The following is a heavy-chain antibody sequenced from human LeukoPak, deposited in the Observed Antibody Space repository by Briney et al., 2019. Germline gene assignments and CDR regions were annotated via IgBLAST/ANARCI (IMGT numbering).Heavy chain of an antibody. Sequence: GGPLRLSCAASGFTFSGPWMSWVRQAPGKGLEWVANINQDGSAKNYLDSVKGRFTISIDRGKNSLYLQMNSLRDEDTAVYYCARELSWSGRDYWGQGTLVTVSS. CDR1: GFTFSGPW. CDR3: ARELSWSGRDY. V-gene: IGHV3-7*01. J-gene: IGHJ4*02. D-gene: IGHD3-3*01. CDR2: INQDGSAK.